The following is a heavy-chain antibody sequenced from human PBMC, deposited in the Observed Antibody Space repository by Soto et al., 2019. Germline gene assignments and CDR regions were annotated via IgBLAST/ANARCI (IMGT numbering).Heavy chain of an antibody. V-gene: IGHV3-15*07. J-gene: IGHJ4*02. D-gene: IGHD6-19*01. CDR2: IKSEPDGGTT. CDR1: GFTFTNAW. CDR3: MATNMAATRDY. Sequence: EVQLVESGGGLVKPGGSLRLSCAASGFTFTNAWMNWVRQAPGKGLEWVGRIKSEPDGGTTEYAPPVEGRFSISRDDSQSMLYLQMNRLKIEDTAVYYCMATNMAATRDYWGQGALVTVSS.